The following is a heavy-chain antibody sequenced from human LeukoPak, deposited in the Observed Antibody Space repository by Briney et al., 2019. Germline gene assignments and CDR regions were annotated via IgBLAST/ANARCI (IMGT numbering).Heavy chain of an antibody. D-gene: IGHD1-26*01. CDR1: GYSITSGYY. J-gene: IGHJ3*02. CDR3: ARVSRHYSGSSWNAFDI. V-gene: IGHV4-38-2*02. CDR2: IYTSGST. Sequence: SETLSLTCTVSGYSITSGYYWGWIRQPPGKGLEWIGRIYTSGSTNYNPSLKSRVTMSVDTSKNQFSLKLSSVTAADTAVYYCARVSRHYSGSSWNAFDIWGQGTMVTVSS.